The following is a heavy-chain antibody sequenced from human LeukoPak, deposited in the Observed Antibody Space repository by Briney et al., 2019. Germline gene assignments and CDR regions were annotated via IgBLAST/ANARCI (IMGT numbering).Heavy chain of an antibody. CDR3: ARGLRGRIAVAGTRAYWFDP. CDR2: MNPNSGNT. D-gene: IGHD6-19*01. J-gene: IGHJ5*02. Sequence: ASVKVSCKASGYTLTSYDINWVRQATGQGLEWMGWMNPNSGNTGYAQKFQGRVTMTRNTSISTAYMELSSLRSEDTAVYYCARGLRGRIAVAGTRAYWFDPWGQGTLVTVSS. V-gene: IGHV1-8*01. CDR1: GYTLTSYD.